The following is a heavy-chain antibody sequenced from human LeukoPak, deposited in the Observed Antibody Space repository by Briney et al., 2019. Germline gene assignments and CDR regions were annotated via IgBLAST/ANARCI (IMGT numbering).Heavy chain of an antibody. J-gene: IGHJ4*02. Sequence: PGGSLRLSCAASGFTFSSYSMNWVRQAPGKGLEWVSAISGSGGSTYYADSVKGRFTISRDNSKNTLYLQMNSLRAEDTAVYYCASTMVRGVQQDYWGQGTLVTVSS. CDR1: GFTFSSYS. V-gene: IGHV3-23*01. CDR2: ISGSGGST. D-gene: IGHD3-10*01. CDR3: ASTMVRGVQQDY.